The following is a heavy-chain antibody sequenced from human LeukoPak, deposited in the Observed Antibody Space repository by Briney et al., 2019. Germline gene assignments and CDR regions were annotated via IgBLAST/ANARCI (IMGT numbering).Heavy chain of an antibody. J-gene: IGHJ4*02. D-gene: IGHD2-15*01. Sequence: PSETLSLTCTVSGGSISSYYWSWIRQPPGKGLEWIGYIYYSGSTNYNPSLKSRVTISVDTSKNQFSLKLSSVTAADTAVYYCARGGKPLCSGGSCYRGGLDYWGQGTLVTVSS. CDR1: GGSISSYY. CDR3: ARGGKPLCSGGSCYRGGLDY. CDR2: IYYSGST. V-gene: IGHV4-59*01.